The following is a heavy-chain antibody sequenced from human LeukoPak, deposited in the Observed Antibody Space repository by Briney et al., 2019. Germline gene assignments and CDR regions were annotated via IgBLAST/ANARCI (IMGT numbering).Heavy chain of an antibody. V-gene: IGHV3-9*03. Sequence: GGSLRLSCAASGFNFDDYAMHWVRQTPGKGLEWVSGISWNSVGVGYADSVKGRFTISRDNAKNSLYLQMNSLRAEDMALYYCAKGRYYYDSRDSGAFDIWGQGTMVTVSS. CDR1: GFNFDDYA. D-gene: IGHD3-22*01. CDR2: ISWNSVGV. J-gene: IGHJ3*02. CDR3: AKGRYYYDSRDSGAFDI.